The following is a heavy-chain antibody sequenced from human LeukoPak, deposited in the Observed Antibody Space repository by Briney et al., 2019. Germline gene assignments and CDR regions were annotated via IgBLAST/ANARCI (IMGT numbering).Heavy chain of an antibody. Sequence: GSLRLSCAASGFTFSSYSMNWVRQAPGEGLEWGSYISSSSSTIYYADSVKGRFTISRDNAKNSLYLQMNSLRAEDTAVYYCARVRSSWPDQMDYWGQGTLVTVSS. J-gene: IGHJ4*02. CDR2: ISSSSSTI. CDR1: GFTFSSYS. V-gene: IGHV3-48*04. CDR3: ARVRSSWPDQMDY. D-gene: IGHD6-13*01.